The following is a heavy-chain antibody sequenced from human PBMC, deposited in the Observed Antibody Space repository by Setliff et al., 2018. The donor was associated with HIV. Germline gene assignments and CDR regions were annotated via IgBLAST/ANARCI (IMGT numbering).Heavy chain of an antibody. CDR3: ARVFGVRQAFDN. CDR2: INCHRGGT. CDR1: GYTFTDYF. J-gene: IGHJ4*02. V-gene: IGHV1-2*02. D-gene: IGHD3-10*02. Sequence: ASVKVSCKGSGYTFTDYFMHWVRQAPGQGPEWMGWINCHRGGTNYAQKFQGRVTMTRDTSITTAYMELSRLSSDDTAVYYCARVFGVRQAFDNWGQGTLVTVSS.